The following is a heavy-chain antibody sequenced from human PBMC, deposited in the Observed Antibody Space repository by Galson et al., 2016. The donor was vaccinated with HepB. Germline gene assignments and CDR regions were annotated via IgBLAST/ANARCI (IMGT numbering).Heavy chain of an antibody. CDR1: GGIFSSYA. CDR2: INPSGGST. J-gene: IGHJ4*02. V-gene: IGHV1-46*01. CDR3: ARDGDEYGDFASRYFDY. D-gene: IGHD4-17*01. Sequence: SVKVSCKASGGIFSSYAISWVRQAPGQGLEWMGIINPSGGSTSYAQKFQGRVTMTRDTSTSTVYMELSSLRSEDTAVYFCARDGDEYGDFASRYFDYWGQGTLVTVSS.